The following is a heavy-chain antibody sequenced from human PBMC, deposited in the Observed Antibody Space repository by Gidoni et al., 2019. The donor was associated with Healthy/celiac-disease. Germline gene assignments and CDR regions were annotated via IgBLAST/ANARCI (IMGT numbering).Heavy chain of an antibody. V-gene: IGHV3-64D*06. CDR3: VTYYDILTGYELYGMDV. CDR2: ISSNGGST. CDR1: GFTFSSYA. Sequence: EVQLVESGGGLVQPGGSLRLSCSASGFTFSSYAMHWVRQAPGKGLEYVSAISSNGGSTYYADSVKGRFTISRDNSKNTLYLQMSSLRAEDTAVYYCVTYYDILTGYELYGMDVWGQGTTVTVSS. D-gene: IGHD3-9*01. J-gene: IGHJ6*02.